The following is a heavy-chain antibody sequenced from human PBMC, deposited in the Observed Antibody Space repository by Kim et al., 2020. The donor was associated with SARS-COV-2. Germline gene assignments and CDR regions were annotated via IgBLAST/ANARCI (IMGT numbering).Heavy chain of an antibody. J-gene: IGHJ4*02. CDR3: AKDPSSYDSSGSYYFDY. D-gene: IGHD3-22*01. V-gene: IGHV3-30*02. Sequence: VKGRFTISRDNSKNTRYLQMNSLRAEDTAVYYCAKDPSSYDSSGSYYFDYWGQGTLVTVSS.